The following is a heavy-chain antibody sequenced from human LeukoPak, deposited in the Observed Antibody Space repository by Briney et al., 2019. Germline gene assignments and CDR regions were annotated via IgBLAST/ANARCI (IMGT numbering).Heavy chain of an antibody. V-gene: IGHV3-23*01. CDR2: ISGSGGST. D-gene: IGHD6-13*01. Sequence: AGGSLRLSCTASGFTLSSYAMSWVRQAPGKGLEWVSAISGSGGSTYYADSVKGRFTISRDNSKNTLYLQMNSLRAEDTAVYYCAKDQVSAAGYYYFDYWGQGTLVTVSS. J-gene: IGHJ4*02. CDR1: GFTLSSYA. CDR3: AKDQVSAAGYYYFDY.